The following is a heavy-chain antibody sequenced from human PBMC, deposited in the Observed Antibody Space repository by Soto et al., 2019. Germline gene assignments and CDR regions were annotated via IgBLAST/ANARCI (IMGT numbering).Heavy chain of an antibody. J-gene: IGHJ3*02. Sequence: GGSLRLSCAASGFTFSSYAMSWVRQAPGKGLEWVSAISGSGGSTYYADSVKGRFTISRDNSKNTLYPQMNSLRAEDTAVYYCAMFVVVPAAMPADAFDIWGQGTMVTVSS. CDR3: AMFVVVPAAMPADAFDI. D-gene: IGHD2-2*01. CDR2: ISGSGGST. CDR1: GFTFSSYA. V-gene: IGHV3-23*01.